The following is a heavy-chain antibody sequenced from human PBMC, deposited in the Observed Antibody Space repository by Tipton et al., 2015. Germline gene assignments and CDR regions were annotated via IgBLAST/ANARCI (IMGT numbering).Heavy chain of an antibody. J-gene: IGHJ6*02. V-gene: IGHV4-38-2*01. CDR3: ARFRYYGSESERGYFHGLDV. CDR1: GYSINNDYY. CDR2: IYYTGST. Sequence: GLVKPSETMSPTCDVSGYSINNDYYWGWIRQPPGKGLEWIGTIYYTGSTHYNPSLKSRVTISVDTSKSQFFLKLSSVTAADTAVYYCARFRYYGSESERGYFHGLDVWGQGTTVTVSS. D-gene: IGHD3-10*01.